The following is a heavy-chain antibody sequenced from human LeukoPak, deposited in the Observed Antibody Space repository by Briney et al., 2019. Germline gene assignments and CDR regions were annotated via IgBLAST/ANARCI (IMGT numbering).Heavy chain of an antibody. CDR3: ARSGYWYYLDY. CDR2: INPNSGAT. V-gene: IGHV1-2*02. Sequence: GASVKVSCKASGYTFTGYYMHWVRQAPGQGLEWMGWINPNSGATNYAQKFQGRVTMIRDTSISNAYMELSSLRSAAPAGYYCARSGYWYYLDYWGQGTLVAVSS. CDR1: GYTFTGYY. J-gene: IGHJ4*02. D-gene: IGHD2-8*02.